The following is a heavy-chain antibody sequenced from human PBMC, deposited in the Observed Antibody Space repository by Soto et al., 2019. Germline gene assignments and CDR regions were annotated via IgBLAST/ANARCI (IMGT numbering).Heavy chain of an antibody. CDR1: GFTFYNYA. D-gene: IGHD4-4*01. CDR3: ARHVASTVTTSDWFDP. J-gene: IGHJ5*02. Sequence: GGSLRLSCAASGFTFYNYAMNWVRQAPGKGLEWVSTIDYDGSTIFYGDSVKGRFTISRDNSKNTLYLHMSSLRPDDTAVYFCARHVASTVTTSDWFDPWGQGTLVTVSS. V-gene: IGHV3-30*03. CDR2: IDYDGSTI.